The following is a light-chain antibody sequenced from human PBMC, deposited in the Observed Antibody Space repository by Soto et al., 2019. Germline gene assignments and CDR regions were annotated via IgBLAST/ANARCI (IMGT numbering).Light chain of an antibody. CDR2: KVS. CDR1: QSLVYSDGNTY. J-gene: IGKJ1*01. Sequence: DVVMTQSPLSLPVTLGQPASISCRSSQSLVYSDGNTYLNWFQQRPGQSPRRLIYKVSNRDSGVPDRFSGSGSGTDFTLKISRVEAEDVGVYYCMQGTHWLWWTFGQGTKVEIK. CDR3: MQGTHWLWWT. V-gene: IGKV2-30*01.